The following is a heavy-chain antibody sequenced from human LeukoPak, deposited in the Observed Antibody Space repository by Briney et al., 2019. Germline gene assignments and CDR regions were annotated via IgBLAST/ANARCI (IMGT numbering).Heavy chain of an antibody. Sequence: ASVKVSCKASGYTFTGYGISWVRQAPGQGLEWMGWISAYNGYTNYAQKLQGRVTMTTDTSTSTAYVELRSLRPDDTAVYYCAGDQGRGGTTVDYWGQGTLVTVSS. CDR3: AGDQGRGGTTVDY. CDR1: GYTFTGYG. CDR2: ISAYNGYT. V-gene: IGHV1-18*01. J-gene: IGHJ4*02. D-gene: IGHD1-1*01.